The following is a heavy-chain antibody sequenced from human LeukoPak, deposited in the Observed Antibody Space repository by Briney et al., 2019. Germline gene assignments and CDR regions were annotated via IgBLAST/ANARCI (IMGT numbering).Heavy chain of an antibody. J-gene: IGHJ4*02. CDR3: ARGPYRIVVVPAAITSFDY. CDR2: INPNSGGT. Sequence: GASVKVSCKXSGYTFTGYYMHWVRQAPGQGLEWVGWINPNSGGTNYAQKFQGRVTMTRDTSISTAYMELSRLRSDDTAVYYCARGPYRIVVVPAAITSFDYWGQGTLVTVSS. V-gene: IGHV1-2*02. D-gene: IGHD2-2*01. CDR1: GYTFTGYY.